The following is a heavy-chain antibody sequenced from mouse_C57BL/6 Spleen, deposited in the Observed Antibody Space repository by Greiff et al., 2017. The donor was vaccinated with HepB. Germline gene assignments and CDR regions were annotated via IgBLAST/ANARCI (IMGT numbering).Heavy chain of an antibody. CDR1: GYTFTSYW. CDR3: ARYDDSSGPWFAY. D-gene: IGHD3-2*02. V-gene: IGHV1-69*01. Sequence: VQLQQSGAELVMPGASVKLSCKASGYTFTSYWMHWVKQRPGQGLEWIGEIDPSDSYTNYNQKFKGKSTLTVDKSSSTAYMQLSSLTSEESAVYYCARYDDSSGPWFAYWGQGTLVTVSA. J-gene: IGHJ3*01. CDR2: IDPSDSYT.